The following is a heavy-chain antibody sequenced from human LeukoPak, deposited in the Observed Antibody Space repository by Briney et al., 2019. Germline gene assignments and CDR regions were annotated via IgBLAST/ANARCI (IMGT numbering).Heavy chain of an antibody. CDR2: ISSSSSTSI. V-gene: IGHV3-48*03. CDR3: ARVNWDGRYGSGSGDY. Sequence: PGGSLRLSCAASGFTFSSYEMNWVRQAPGKGLEWVSYISSSSSTSIFYADSVKGRFTISRDNAKNSLYLQMNSLRAEDTAVYYCARVNWDGRYGSGSGDYWGQGTLVTVSS. D-gene: IGHD3-10*01. CDR1: GFTFSSYE. J-gene: IGHJ4*02.